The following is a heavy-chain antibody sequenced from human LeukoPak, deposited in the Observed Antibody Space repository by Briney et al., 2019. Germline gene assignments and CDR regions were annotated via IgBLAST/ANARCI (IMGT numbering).Heavy chain of an antibody. V-gene: IGHV3-30*04. CDR2: ISYDETNK. CDR3: AKNNDYGGSYWYFDL. CDR1: GFTFSTYA. D-gene: IGHD4-23*01. Sequence: GGSLRLSCVASGFTFSTYAMGWVRQAPGKGLEWVAVISYDETNKYYEDSVKGRFTISRDSSKNTLYLQMSSLRDEDTAVYYCAKNNDYGGSYWYFDLWGRGTLVTVSS. J-gene: IGHJ2*01.